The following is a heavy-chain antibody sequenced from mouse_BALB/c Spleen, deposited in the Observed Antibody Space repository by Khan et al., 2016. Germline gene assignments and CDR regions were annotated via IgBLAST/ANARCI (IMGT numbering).Heavy chain of an antibody. V-gene: IGHV2-9*02. Sequence: VQLKQSGPGLVAPSQSLSITCTVSGFSLTSSGVHWVRQPPGKGLDWLGVIWAGGSTDYNSALMSRLSITKDNSKNQVVIKRNSLPTYATALYYCSKDDQDYDAWFSSWGQGTLVTVSA. D-gene: IGHD2-4*01. CDR2: IWAGGST. CDR3: SKDDQDYDAWFSS. CDR1: GFSLTSSG. J-gene: IGHJ3*01.